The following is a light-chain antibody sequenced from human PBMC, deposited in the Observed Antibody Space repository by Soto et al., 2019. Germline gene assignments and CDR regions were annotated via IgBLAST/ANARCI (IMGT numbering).Light chain of an antibody. CDR3: QQYDSSPRT. Sequence: ENVLTQSPGTLSLSPGQRATLSCRASHTISSSYLAWYQQKPGQAPRLLIYAISDRATGVPDRFRGSGSGTDFTLTITRLEPEDFALYFCQQYDSSPRTFGQGTKVAIK. V-gene: IGKV3-20*01. CDR2: AIS. CDR1: HTISSSY. J-gene: IGKJ1*01.